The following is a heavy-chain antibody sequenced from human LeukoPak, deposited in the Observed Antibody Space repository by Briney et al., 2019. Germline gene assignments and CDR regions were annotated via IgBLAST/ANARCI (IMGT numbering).Heavy chain of an antibody. V-gene: IGHV3-30*04. CDR1: GFNLTNYA. CDR3: ASDPRDGGQNV. Sequence: GGSLRLSCAASGFNLTNYAMHWVRQAPGEGLEWVTLISYSGDNKYYADSVKGRFTFSRDKSKNTLYLQMNSLRPEDSAVYYCASDPRDGGQNVWGKGTTVTVSS. J-gene: IGHJ6*04. CDR2: ISYSGDNK. D-gene: IGHD5-24*01.